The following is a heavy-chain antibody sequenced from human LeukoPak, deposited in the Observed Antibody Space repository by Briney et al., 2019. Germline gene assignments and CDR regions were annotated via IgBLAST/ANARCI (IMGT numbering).Heavy chain of an antibody. CDR2: VDHTGST. D-gene: IGHD3-10*01. V-gene: IGHV4-59*08. J-gene: IGHJ5*02. CDR3: ARQKTRTLVITMIRKGRSPHNWFDP. CDR1: DDSITMYY. Sequence: SETLSLTCTVSDDSITMYYWTWIRQPPGKGLEWIGYVDHTGSTKFNPSLNGRVSISRDTSNNFFSLRLRSVTAADTAVYYCARQKTRTLVITMIRKGRSPHNWFDPWGQGTLVTVSS.